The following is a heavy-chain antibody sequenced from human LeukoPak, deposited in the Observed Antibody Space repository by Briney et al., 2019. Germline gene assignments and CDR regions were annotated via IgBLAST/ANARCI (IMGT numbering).Heavy chain of an antibody. CDR2: IRYDGNIK. V-gene: IGHV3-30*02. D-gene: IGHD1-26*01. J-gene: IGHJ4*02. CDR1: GFTFSSYG. CDR3: AKVDSGTYQFDY. Sequence: GGSLRLSCAASGFTFSSYGMHWVRQAPSKGLEWVAFIRYDGNIKYYADSVKGRFTISRDNSQNTLYLQMNSLRAEDTAVYYCAKVDSGTYQFDYWGQGTLVTVSS.